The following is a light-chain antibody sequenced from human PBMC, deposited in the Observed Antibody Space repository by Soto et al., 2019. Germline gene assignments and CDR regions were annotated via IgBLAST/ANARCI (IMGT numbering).Light chain of an antibody. CDR3: QQYYSTPWT. J-gene: IGKJ1*01. Sequence: DIVMTQSADSLAVSXGXRATINCKSSQSVFSNSNNKKYLAWYQQKPGQPPKLLIHWASIRESGVPDRFSGSGSGTDFTLTINSLQAEDVAVYYCQQYYSTPWTFGQGTKVEIK. V-gene: IGKV4-1*01. CDR1: QSVFSNSNNKKY. CDR2: WAS.